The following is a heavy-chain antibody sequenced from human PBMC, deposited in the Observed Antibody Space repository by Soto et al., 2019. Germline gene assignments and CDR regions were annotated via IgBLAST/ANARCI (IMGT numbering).Heavy chain of an antibody. V-gene: IGHV4-30-4*01. CDR3: ARVIGSGWSKPFDS. CDR2: IHYRGST. Sequence: SETLSRTCTVSGRSIRSGDYYRSWIRQPPGKGLEWIGSIHYRGSTYYTPSLKSRVTISVDTSKTQFSLKLSSVTAADTAVYYCARVIGSGWSKPFDSWGQGTLVTVSS. J-gene: IGHJ4*02. D-gene: IGHD6-19*01. CDR1: GRSIRSGDYY.